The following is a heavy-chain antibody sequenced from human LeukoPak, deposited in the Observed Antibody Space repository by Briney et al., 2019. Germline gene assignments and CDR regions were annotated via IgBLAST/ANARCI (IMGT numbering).Heavy chain of an antibody. CDR1: GGSFSGYY. CDR3: ARGVHYDNSGYYHRGFDS. CDR2: INHSGST. V-gene: IGHV4-34*01. J-gene: IGHJ4*02. Sequence: SETLSLTCAVYGGSFSGYYWSWIRQPPGKGLEWIGEINHSGSTNYNPSLKSRVTISVDTSKNQFSLKLTSVTAADTAVFYCARGVHYDNSGYYHRGFDSWGQGTLVTVSS. D-gene: IGHD3-22*01.